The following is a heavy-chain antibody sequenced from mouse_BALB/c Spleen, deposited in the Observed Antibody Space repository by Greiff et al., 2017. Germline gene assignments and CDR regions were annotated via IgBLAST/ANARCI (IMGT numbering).Heavy chain of an antibody. CDR3: ARFYYYGSSYGYFDV. D-gene: IGHD1-1*01. CDR2: ISYSGST. CDR1: GYSITSDYA. Sequence: EVQLVESGPGLVKPSQSLSLTCTVTGYSITSDYAWNWIRQFPGNKLEWMGYISYSGSTSYNPSLKSRISITRDTSKNQFFLQLNSVTTEDTATYYCARFYYYGSSYGYFDVWGAGTTVTVAS. J-gene: IGHJ1*01. V-gene: IGHV3-2*02.